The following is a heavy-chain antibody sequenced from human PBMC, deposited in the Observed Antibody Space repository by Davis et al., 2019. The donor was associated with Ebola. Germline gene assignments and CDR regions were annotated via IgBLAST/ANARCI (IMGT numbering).Heavy chain of an antibody. V-gene: IGHV3-7*01. CDR1: GFTFSRYS. CDR2: IKQDGSEK. Sequence: GESLKISCAASGFTFSRYSMSWVRQAPGKGLEWVANIKQDGSEKYYVDSVKGRFTISRDNAKNSLYLQMNSLRAEDTAVYYCVRDSGYYSHDYWGHGTLVTVSS. CDR3: VRDSGYYSHDY. J-gene: IGHJ4*01. D-gene: IGHD5-12*01.